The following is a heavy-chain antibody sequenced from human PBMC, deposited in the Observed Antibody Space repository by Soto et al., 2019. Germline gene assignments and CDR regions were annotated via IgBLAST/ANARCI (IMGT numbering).Heavy chain of an antibody. CDR3: ARVYSNYGGMDV. D-gene: IGHD4-4*01. Sequence: EVQLVESGGGLVKPGGSLRLSCAASGFTFSSYSMNWVRQAPGKGLEWVSSISMTTTYIYYADSVKGRFTISRDNAKNSLFLQMNRLRAEDTAVYYCARVYSNYGGMDVWGQGTPVTVSS. CDR1: GFTFSSYS. J-gene: IGHJ6*02. V-gene: IGHV3-21*01. CDR2: ISMTTTYI.